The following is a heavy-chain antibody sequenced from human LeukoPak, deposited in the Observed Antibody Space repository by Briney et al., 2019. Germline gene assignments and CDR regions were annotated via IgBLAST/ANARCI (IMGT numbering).Heavy chain of an antibody. Sequence: GGSLRLSCAASGFTFSNYWMSWVRQAPGKGLEWVGNINQDGSEKYYVDSMKGRFTISRDNAKNSLYLQMNSLRVEDTAVYYCARERASESYYKAPPFDYCGQGTLVTVSS. D-gene: IGHD3-10*01. CDR1: GFTFSNYW. V-gene: IGHV3-7*01. J-gene: IGHJ4*02. CDR3: ARERASESYYKAPPFDY. CDR2: INQDGSEK.